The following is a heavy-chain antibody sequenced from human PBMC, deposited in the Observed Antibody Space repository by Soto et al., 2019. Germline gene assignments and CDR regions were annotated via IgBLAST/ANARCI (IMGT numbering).Heavy chain of an antibody. Sequence: GGSLRLSCAASGFSFSGYNMNWVRQAPGKGLEWVSSISGDSNYIYYADSVQGRFTISRDNAKNSVYLQMNSLRAEDTAVYNCARVVYFDRSAYGLWGQGTMVTVSS. D-gene: IGHD3-22*01. CDR2: ISGDSNYI. V-gene: IGHV3-21*01. J-gene: IGHJ3*01. CDR1: GFSFSGYN. CDR3: ARVVYFDRSAYGL.